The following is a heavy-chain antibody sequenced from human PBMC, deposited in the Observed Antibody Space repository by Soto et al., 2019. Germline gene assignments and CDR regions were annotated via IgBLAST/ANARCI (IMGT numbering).Heavy chain of an antibody. CDR2: IYKSATT. J-gene: IGHJ5*01. CDR3: ARGRYCLTGRCFPNWFDS. Sequence: SETLSLTCSVSGDSISNLDYFWAWIRQPPGQALEYIGYIYKSATTYYNPSFESRVAISVDTSKSQFSLNVTSVTAAETAVYFCARGRYCLTGRCFPNWFDSWGQGALVTVSS. CDR1: GDSISNLDYF. D-gene: IGHD7-27*01. V-gene: IGHV4-30-4*01.